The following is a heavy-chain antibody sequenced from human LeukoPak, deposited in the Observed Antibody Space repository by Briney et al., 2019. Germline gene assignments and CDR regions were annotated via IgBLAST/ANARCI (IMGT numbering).Heavy chain of an antibody. CDR3: ARNDASGSYYNVAFDI. CDR2: IYYSGST. CDR1: GGSISNYY. Sequence: PSETLSLTCTVSGGSISNYYWSWIRRPPGKGLEWIGYIYYSGSTNYNPSLKSRVTISVDTSKNQFSLKLSSVTAADTAVYHCARNDASGSYYNVAFDIWGQGTMVTVSS. V-gene: IGHV4-59*01. D-gene: IGHD3-10*01. J-gene: IGHJ3*02.